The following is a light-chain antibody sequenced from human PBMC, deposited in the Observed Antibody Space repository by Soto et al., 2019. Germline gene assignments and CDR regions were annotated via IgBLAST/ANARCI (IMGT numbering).Light chain of an antibody. V-gene: IGKV3-15*01. J-gene: IGKJ2*01. Sequence: EIVMTQSPATLSVSPGERATLSCRASQSVSSNLAWYQQKPGQAPRLLISGASTRAAGIPARFRGSGYGTEFTLTISRLQPEDFGVYYCQQYTNWPPYTFGQGTKLEI. CDR3: QQYTNWPPYT. CDR1: QSVSSN. CDR2: GAS.